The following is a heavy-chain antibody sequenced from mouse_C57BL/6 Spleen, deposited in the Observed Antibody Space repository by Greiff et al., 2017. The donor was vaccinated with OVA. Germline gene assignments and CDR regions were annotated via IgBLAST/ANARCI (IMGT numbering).Heavy chain of an antibody. CDR2: IYPGSGNT. Sequence: QVQLQQSGAELVRPGASVKLSCKASGYTFTDYYINWVKQRPGQGLEWIARIYPGSGNTYYNEKFKGKATLTAEKSSSTAYMQLSILTSEDSAVYCYARQGYDYGGYWYFDVWGTGTTVTVSS. D-gene: IGHD2-4*01. CDR3: ARQGYDYGGYWYFDV. CDR1: GYTFTDYY. V-gene: IGHV1-76*01. J-gene: IGHJ1*03.